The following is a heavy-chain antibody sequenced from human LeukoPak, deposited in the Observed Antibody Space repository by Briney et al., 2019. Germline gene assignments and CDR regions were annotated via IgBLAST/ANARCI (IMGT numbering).Heavy chain of an antibody. CDR3: ARRRGRYSGDAFDI. D-gene: IGHD1-26*01. J-gene: IGHJ3*02. CDR2: IYPGDSDT. V-gene: IGHV5-51*01. Sequence: GESLKISCKGSGYSYTNYWIGWVRQMPGKGLEWMGFIYPGDSDTRYSPSFQGQVTISADKSMSTAYLQWGSLKASDTAMYYCARRRGRYSGDAFDIWGQGTMVTVSS. CDR1: GYSYTNYW.